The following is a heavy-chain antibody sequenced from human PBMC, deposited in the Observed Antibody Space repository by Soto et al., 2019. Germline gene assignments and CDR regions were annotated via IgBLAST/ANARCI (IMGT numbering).Heavy chain of an antibody. D-gene: IGHD5-12*01. CDR2: ISYDGSNK. Sequence: QVQLVESGGGVVQPGRSLRLSCAASGFTFSSYAMHWVRQAPGKGLEWVAVISYDGSNKYYADSVKGRFTISRDNSXXALYLQMNGLRAEDTAVYYCAREAGGSYYYDGRDVWGQGTTVTVSS. CDR3: AREAGGSYYYDGRDV. J-gene: IGHJ6*02. V-gene: IGHV3-30-3*01. CDR1: GFTFSSYA.